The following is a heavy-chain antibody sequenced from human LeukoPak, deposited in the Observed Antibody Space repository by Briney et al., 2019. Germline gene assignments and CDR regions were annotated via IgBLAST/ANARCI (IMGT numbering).Heavy chain of an antibody. CDR2: ISSSGSTI. V-gene: IGHV3-48*03. D-gene: IGHD2-8*01. CDR3: VKGYCTNGVCYFDY. Sequence: GGSLRLSCAASGFTFSSYEMNWVRRAPGKGLEWVSYISSSGSTIYYADSVKGRFTISRDNSKNTLYLQMNSLRAEDTAVYYCVKGYCTNGVCYFDYWGQGTLVTVSS. J-gene: IGHJ4*02. CDR1: GFTFSSYE.